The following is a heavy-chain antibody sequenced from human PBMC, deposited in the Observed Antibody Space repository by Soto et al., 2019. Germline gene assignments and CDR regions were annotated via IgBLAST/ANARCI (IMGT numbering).Heavy chain of an antibody. CDR2: IYYSGST. D-gene: IGHD3-10*01. J-gene: IGHJ5*02. Sequence: PSETLSLTCTVSGGSISSSSYYWGWIRQPPGKGLEWIGSIYYSGSTYYNPSLKSRVTISVDTSKNQFSLKLSSVTAADTAVYYCARRVTMVRGILITWFDPWGHGTLVTAPQ. CDR3: ARRVTMVRGILITWFDP. V-gene: IGHV4-39*01. CDR1: GGSISSSSYY.